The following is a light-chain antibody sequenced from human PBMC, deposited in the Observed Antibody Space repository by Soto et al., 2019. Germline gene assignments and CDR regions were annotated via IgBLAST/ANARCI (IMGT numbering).Light chain of an antibody. CDR1: SSDVGGYDY. J-gene: IGLJ1*01. V-gene: IGLV2-14*01. Sequence: QSALTQPASVSGSPGQSITISWTGTSSDVGGYDYVSWYQQHPGKAPKLMICEVSNRPSGVSNRFSGSKSGNTASLTISGLQAEDEADYYCSSYTSRITRVFGTGTKVTVL. CDR3: SSYTSRITRV. CDR2: EVS.